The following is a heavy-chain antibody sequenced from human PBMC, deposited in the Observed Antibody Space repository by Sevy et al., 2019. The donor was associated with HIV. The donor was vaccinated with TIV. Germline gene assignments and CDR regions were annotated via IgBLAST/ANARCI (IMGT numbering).Heavy chain of an antibody. CDR2: VSWNSRNI. J-gene: IGHJ6*02. V-gene: IGHV3-9*01. D-gene: IGHD2-21*01. CDR1: GFPFNDHA. Sequence: GGSLRLSCAASGFPFNDHAMHWVRQFPGKGLEWVSGVSWNSRNIGYADSVKGRFTISRDNANHFLYLEMNSLRPEDTAFYYCAKDINRGCDGINCYPYYYYFYGLDVWGQGTTVTVSS. CDR3: AKDINRGCDGINCYPYYYYFYGLDV.